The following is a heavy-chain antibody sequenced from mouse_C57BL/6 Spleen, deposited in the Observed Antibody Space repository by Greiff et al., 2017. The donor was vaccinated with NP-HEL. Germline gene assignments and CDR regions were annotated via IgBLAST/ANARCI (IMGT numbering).Heavy chain of an antibody. J-gene: IGHJ2*01. Sequence: QVQLKESGAELVKPGASVKLSCKASGYTFTSYWMQWVKQRPGQGLEWIGEIDPSDSYTNYNQKFKGKATLTVDTSSSTAYMQLSSLTSEDSAVYYCARVRDFDYWGQGTTLTVSS. V-gene: IGHV1-50*01. CDR3: ARVRDFDY. CDR1: GYTFTSYW. CDR2: IDPSDSYT.